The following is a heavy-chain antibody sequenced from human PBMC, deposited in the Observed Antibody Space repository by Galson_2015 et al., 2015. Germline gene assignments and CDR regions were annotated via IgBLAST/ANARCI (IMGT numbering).Heavy chain of an antibody. CDR3: VRDDDYTFWG. J-gene: IGHJ4*02. CDR1: GYTFTSYG. Sequence: KVSCKASGYTFTSYGISWVRQAPGQGLEWMAWISTYNGNTNYAQKLQDRVTVTIDTSTSTAYMELRSLRSDDTAVYYCVRDDDYTFWGWGQGTLVTVSS. CDR2: ISTYNGNT. V-gene: IGHV1-18*01. D-gene: IGHD4-11*01.